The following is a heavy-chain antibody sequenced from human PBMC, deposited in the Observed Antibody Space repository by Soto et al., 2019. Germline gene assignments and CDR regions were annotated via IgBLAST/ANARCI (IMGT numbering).Heavy chain of an antibody. V-gene: IGHV1-18*01. D-gene: IGHD2-2*01. CDR3: ARDIVVVPAARLPNWFDP. Sequence: QVQLVQSGAEVKKPGASVKVSCKASGYTFTSYGISWVRQAPGQGLEWMGWISAYNGNTNYAQKLQGRVTMTTDTATSTADMELRRLRSDDTAVYYCARDIVVVPAARLPNWFDPWGQGTLVTVSS. CDR2: ISAYNGNT. CDR1: GYTFTSYG. J-gene: IGHJ5*02.